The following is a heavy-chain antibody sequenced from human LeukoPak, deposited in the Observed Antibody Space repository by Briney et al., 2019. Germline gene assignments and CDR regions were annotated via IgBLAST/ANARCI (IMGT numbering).Heavy chain of an antibody. D-gene: IGHD3-10*01. Sequence: KPSGTLSLTCTVSGGSITSYYWNWIRQPPGKGLEWIGYIYYKGSTNYNYNPSLKSRLIISADTSKNQFSLKLSSVTAEDTAVYYCAIGSGSYYPWFDPWGQGTLVTVSS. V-gene: IGHV4-59*01. CDR3: AIGSGSYYPWFDP. J-gene: IGHJ5*02. CDR1: GGSITSYY. CDR2: IYYKGSTNY.